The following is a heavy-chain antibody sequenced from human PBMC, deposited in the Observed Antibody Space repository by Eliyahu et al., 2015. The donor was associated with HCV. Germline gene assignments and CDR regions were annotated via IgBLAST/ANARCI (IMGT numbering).Heavy chain of an antibody. D-gene: IGHD2-21*02. J-gene: IGHJ2*01. CDR2: IYPGDSDT. Sequence: EGQLVQSGAEVKKPGESLKISCKSSGYHYLXYWIGWVRQRPGKGLEWMGIIYPGDSDTRYSPSFQGQVTISADKSIDTAYLQWNSLKASDTAIYYCARPLCIGDCSRDWYFELWGRGTQVTVSS. CDR3: ARPLCIGDCSRDWYFEL. CDR1: GYHYLXYW. V-gene: IGHV5-51*01.